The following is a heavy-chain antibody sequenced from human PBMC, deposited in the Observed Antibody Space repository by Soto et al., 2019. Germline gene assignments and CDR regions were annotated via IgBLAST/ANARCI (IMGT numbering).Heavy chain of an antibody. CDR1: GGSISSGDYY. CDR2: IDYSGST. V-gene: IGHV4-30-4*01. D-gene: IGHD3-10*01. CDR3: ARVWFGEFRAFDY. J-gene: IGHJ4*02. Sequence: QVQLQESGPGLVKPSQTLSLTCTVSGGSISSGDYYWSWIRQPPGKGLEWIGYIDYSGSTYYNPSLKSRGTISVDTSKNQFSLKLSSVTAADTAVYYCARVWFGEFRAFDYWGQGTLVTVSS.